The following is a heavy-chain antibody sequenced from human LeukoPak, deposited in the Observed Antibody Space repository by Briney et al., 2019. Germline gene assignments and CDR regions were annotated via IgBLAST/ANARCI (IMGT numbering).Heavy chain of an antibody. J-gene: IGHJ6*02. D-gene: IGHD2-15*01. V-gene: IGHV3-30*18. CDR2: ISYDGSNK. Sequence: PGRSLRLSCAASGFTFSSYGMHWVRQAPGKGLEWVAVISYDGSNKYYADSVKGRFTISRDNSKNTLYLQMNSLRAEDTAVYYCAKELVVVAATPDYYYYYGMDVWGQGTTVTVSS. CDR1: GFTFSSYG. CDR3: AKELVVVAATPDYYYYYGMDV.